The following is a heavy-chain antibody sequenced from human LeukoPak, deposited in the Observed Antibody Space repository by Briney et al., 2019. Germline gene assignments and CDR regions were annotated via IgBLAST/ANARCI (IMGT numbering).Heavy chain of an antibody. CDR1: GYTFTGYY. J-gene: IGHJ4*02. Sequence: ASVKFSCKASGYTFTGYYMHWVRQAPGQGLEWMGWINPNSGGTNYAQKFQGRVTMTRDTSISTAYMELSRLRSDDTAVYYCASRQWDSSSWYVNYWGQGTLVTVSS. CDR3: ASRQWDSSSWYVNY. D-gene: IGHD6-13*01. CDR2: INPNSGGT. V-gene: IGHV1-2*02.